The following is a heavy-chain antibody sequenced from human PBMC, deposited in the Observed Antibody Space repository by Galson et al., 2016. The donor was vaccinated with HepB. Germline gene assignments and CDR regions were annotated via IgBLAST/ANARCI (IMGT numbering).Heavy chain of an antibody. CDR1: RYRISSGYY. CDR3: ARDFRAGY. Sequence: SETLSLTCSVSRYRISSGYYWGWIRQPPGKGLEWIASIYHNENTFYNPSLKSRVIMSVDTSTNQVSLHLKSVTAADTAIYYCARDFRAGYWGLGTLVTVSS. CDR2: IYHNENT. J-gene: IGHJ4*02. V-gene: IGHV4-38-2*02.